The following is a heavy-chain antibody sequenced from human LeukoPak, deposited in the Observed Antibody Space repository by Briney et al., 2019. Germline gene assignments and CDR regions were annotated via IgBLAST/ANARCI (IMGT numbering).Heavy chain of an antibody. J-gene: IGHJ5*02. D-gene: IGHD6-13*01. CDR1: GFTFDDYA. Sequence: GGSLRLSCAASGFTFDDYAMHWVRQAPGKDLEWVSGISWNSGSIGYADSVKGRFTISRDNAKNSLYLQMNSLRAEDTALYYCAKDSGSSFNNWFDPWGQGTLVTVSS. CDR3: AKDSGSSFNNWFDP. V-gene: IGHV3-9*01. CDR2: ISWNSGSI.